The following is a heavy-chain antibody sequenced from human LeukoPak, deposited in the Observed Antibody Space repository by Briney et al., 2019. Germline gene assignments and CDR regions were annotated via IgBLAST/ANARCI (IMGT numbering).Heavy chain of an antibody. D-gene: IGHD3-3*01. CDR3: ARDRGITIFGVYYGMDV. V-gene: IGHV1-46*01. Sequence: AASVTVSCKASGYTFTSYYMHWVRQAPGQGLEWMGIINPSGGSTSYAQKFQGRVTMTRDTSTSTVYMELSSLRSEDTAVYYCARDRGITIFGVYYGMDVWGQGTTVTVFS. CDR2: INPSGGST. CDR1: GYTFTSYY. J-gene: IGHJ6*02.